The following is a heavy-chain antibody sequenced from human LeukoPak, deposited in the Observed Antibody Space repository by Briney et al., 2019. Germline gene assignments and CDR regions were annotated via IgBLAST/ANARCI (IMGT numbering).Heavy chain of an antibody. CDR2: IYYSGST. CDR1: GGSISSFY. J-gene: IGHJ4*02. CDR3: ARGSHSYGWYYFDY. Sequence: SETLSLTCTVSGGSISSFYWSWIRQPPGKGLEWMGYIYYSGSTNYNPSLKSRVTISVDTSKNQFSLKLSSVTAADTAVYYCARGSHSYGWYYFDYWGQGTLVTVSS. V-gene: IGHV4-59*01. D-gene: IGHD5-18*01.